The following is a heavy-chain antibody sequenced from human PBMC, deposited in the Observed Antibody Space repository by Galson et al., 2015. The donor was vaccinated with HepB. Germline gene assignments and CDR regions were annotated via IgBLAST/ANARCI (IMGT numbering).Heavy chain of an antibody. J-gene: IGHJ5*02. V-gene: IGHV3-7*01. D-gene: IGHD3-3*01. Sequence: SLRLSCAASGFTFSSYWMSWVRQAPGKGLEWVANIKQDGSEKYYVDSVKGRFTISRDNAKNSLYLQMNSLRAEDTAVYYCAREKGHYDFWSGYYTDYNWFDPWGQGTLVTVSS. CDR3: AREKGHYDFWSGYYTDYNWFDP. CDR1: GFTFSSYW. CDR2: IKQDGSEK.